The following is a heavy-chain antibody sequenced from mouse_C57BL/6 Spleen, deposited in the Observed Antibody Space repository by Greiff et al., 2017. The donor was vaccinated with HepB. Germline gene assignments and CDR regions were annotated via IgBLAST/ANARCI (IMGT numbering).Heavy chain of an antibody. CDR2: IDPETGGT. CDR1: GYTFTDYE. D-gene: IGHD1-1*01. CDR3: TRDCGSSYPFDY. J-gene: IGHJ2*01. V-gene: IGHV1-15*01. Sequence: VQLQQSGAELVRPGASVTLSCKASGYTFTDYEMHWVKQTPVHGLEWIGAIDPETGGTAYNQKFKDKAILTADKSSITGYMELRSLTSEDSALYYCTRDCGSSYPFDYWGQGTTLTVSS.